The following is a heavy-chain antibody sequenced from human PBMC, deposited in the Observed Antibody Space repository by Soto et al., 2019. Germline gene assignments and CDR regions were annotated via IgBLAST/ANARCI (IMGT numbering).Heavy chain of an antibody. J-gene: IGHJ4*02. CDR3: AVAVAGATAIGY. CDR2: INSDGSST. CDR1: GGKSIGHG. D-gene: IGHD6-19*01. V-gene: IGHV3-74*01. Sequence: SQRVWWGAAGGKSIGHGRRRVSKAPGKGLVWVSRINSDGSSTSFADSVKGRFTISRDNAKITLYLQMNSLRAEYTVVYYCAVAVAGATAIGYWGQGTLVTVSS.